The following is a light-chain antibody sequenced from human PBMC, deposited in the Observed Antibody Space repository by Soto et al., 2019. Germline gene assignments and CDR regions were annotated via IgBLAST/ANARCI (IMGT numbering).Light chain of an antibody. CDR3: QHYNSYSEA. V-gene: IGKV1-5*03. CDR2: KAS. J-gene: IGKJ1*01. CDR1: QSISNW. Sequence: PSTVSASVGDRVSITCRASQSISNWLAWYQQKPGKAPKLLIYKASTLKSGVPSRFSGSGSGTEFTLTISSLQPDDFATYYCQHYNSYSEAFGQGTKVDTK.